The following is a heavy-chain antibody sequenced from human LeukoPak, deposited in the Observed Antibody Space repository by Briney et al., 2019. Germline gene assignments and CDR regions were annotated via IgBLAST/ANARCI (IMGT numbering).Heavy chain of an antibody. D-gene: IGHD3-16*01. CDR2: LSYDGSDR. V-gene: IGHV3-30*07. CDR3: ARKRLADLGDDTSFGGTPFDS. CDR1: GFTLSEYG. J-gene: IGHJ4*02. Sequence: GGSLRLSCAASGFTLSEYGIHWVRQAPGKGLEWVAVLSYDGSDRYYADSVNGRFTISRDDAMNSVFLQMSGLTVDDTAVYYCARKRLADLGDDTSFGGTPFDSWGQGTLVIVSS.